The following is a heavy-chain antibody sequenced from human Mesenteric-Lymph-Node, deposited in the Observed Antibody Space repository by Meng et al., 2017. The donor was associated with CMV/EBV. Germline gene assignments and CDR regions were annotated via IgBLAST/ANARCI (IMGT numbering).Heavy chain of an antibody. CDR2: ISGSSSSI. CDR1: GFTFSSYT. CDR3: ARDPRNKGLDP. J-gene: IGHJ5*02. Sequence: GESLKISCAASGFTFSSYTMHWVRQAPGKGLEWVSSISGSSSSIYYADSVKGRFTISRDNAQNSLYLQMDSLRVEDTAVYYCARDPRNKGLDPWGQGTLVTVSS. V-gene: IGHV3-21*04.